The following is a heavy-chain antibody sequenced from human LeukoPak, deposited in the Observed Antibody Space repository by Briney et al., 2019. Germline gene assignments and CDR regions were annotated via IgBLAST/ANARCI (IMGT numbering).Heavy chain of an antibody. CDR3: ARGRECSGTGCYLPGIY. CDR1: GYIFSTYW. V-gene: IGHV3-7*01. J-gene: IGHJ4*02. D-gene: IGHD2-2*01. CDR2: IKQGGSEK. Sequence: PGGSLRLSCVGSGYIFSTYWMNWVRQAPGKGLEWVANIKQGGSEKCHVDSVKGRFTISRDNAKNSLYLQMDSLRVEDTAVYYCARGRECSGTGCYLPGIYWGQGILVTVSS.